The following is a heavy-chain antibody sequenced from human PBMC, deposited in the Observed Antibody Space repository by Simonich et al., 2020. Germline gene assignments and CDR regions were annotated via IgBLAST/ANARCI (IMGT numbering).Heavy chain of an antibody. V-gene: IGHV1-18*01. CDR3: ARASRGTWWYYYFDY. Sequence: QVQLVQSGAEVKKPGASVKVSCKASGYTFTSYGISWVRQAPGQGLEWMGGIRAHNGNTNYEQKLTGRVTMTTDTSTSTAYMELRSLRSDDTAVYYCARASRGTWWYYYFDYWGQGTLVTVSS. CDR2: IRAHNGNT. J-gene: IGHJ4*02. D-gene: IGHD2-15*01. CDR1: GYTFTSYG.